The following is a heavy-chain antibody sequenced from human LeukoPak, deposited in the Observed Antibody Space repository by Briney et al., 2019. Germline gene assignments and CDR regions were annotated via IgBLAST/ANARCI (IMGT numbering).Heavy chain of an antibody. D-gene: IGHD1-7*01. CDR1: GDSISSSSYY. CDR3: ARRWNYKDAFDI. CDR2: IYYSGST. V-gene: IGHV4-39*07. J-gene: IGHJ3*02. Sequence: SETLSLTCTVTGDSISSSSYYWGWIRQPPGKGLEWFGSIYYSGSTYYNPSLKSRLTIPLDKSKNQFSLKLSSVTAADTAVYYCARRWNYKDAFDIWGQGTMVTVSS.